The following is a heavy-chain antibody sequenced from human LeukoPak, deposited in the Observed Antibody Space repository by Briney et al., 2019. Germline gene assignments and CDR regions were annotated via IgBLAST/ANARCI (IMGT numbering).Heavy chain of an antibody. CDR2: IIRIFGTA. CDR3: ARSGVAAAISYMDV. D-gene: IGHD2-2*01. J-gene: IGHJ6*03. Sequence: SVKVSCKDSGGTFSSNATSSVRQAPGQRVERMGAIIRIFGTANYPQKFEGRVTITTDETTSTAYMELSSLRCEDTSVCYCARSGVAAAISYMDVWGKGTTVTVSS. V-gene: IGHV1-69*05. CDR1: GGTFSSNA.